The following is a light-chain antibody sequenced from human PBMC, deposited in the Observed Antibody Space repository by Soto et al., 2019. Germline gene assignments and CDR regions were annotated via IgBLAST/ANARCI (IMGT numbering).Light chain of an antibody. CDR2: DAS. J-gene: IGKJ1*01. V-gene: IGKV3-11*01. CDR3: QQRSQWPRT. Sequence: EIVLTQSPATLSLCPGERATLSCRASQSVSTYLVWYQQKPGQAPRLLIYDASNRATGIPARFSGSGSGTDFTLTISSLGPEDFAVYYCQQRSQWPRTFGQGTKVDI. CDR1: QSVSTY.